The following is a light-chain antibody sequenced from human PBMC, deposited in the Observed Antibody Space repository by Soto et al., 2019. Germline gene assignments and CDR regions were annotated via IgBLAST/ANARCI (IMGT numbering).Light chain of an antibody. CDR3: GTWDSSLSFV. CDR1: SCNIGNNY. Sequence: QSVLTQPPSVSAAPGQKVTISCSGSSCNIGNNYVSWYQQLPGTAPKLLIYENNKQPSGIPDRFSGSKSGTSATLGITGLQTGDEADYYCGTWDSSLSFVFGGGTKLTVL. CDR2: ENN. J-gene: IGLJ2*01. V-gene: IGLV1-51*02.